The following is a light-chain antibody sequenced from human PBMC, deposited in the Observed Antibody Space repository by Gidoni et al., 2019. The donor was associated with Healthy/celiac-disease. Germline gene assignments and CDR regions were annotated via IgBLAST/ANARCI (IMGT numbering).Light chain of an antibody. J-gene: IGKJ2*01. Sequence: EIVLTHSPGTLSLSPGEKATHSCRASQSVSSSYLAWYQQKPGKAPRLLIYGASSRETGIPDRFSGSGSGTDFTLTISRLEPEDFAVYYCQQYGSSLYTFGQGTKLEIK. CDR1: QSVSSSY. V-gene: IGKV3-20*01. CDR2: GAS. CDR3: QQYGSSLYT.